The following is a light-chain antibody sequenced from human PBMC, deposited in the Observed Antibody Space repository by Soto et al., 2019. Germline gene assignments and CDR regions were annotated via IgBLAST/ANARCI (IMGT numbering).Light chain of an antibody. CDR2: DVS. V-gene: IGLV2-14*01. CDR3: SSYTSSSTLDV. Sequence: QSALTQPASVSGSPGQSITISCTGTSXDVGGYNYVSWYQQHPGKAPKLMIYDVSNRPSGVSNRFSGSKSGNTASLTISGLQAEDEADYYCSSYTSSSTLDVFGTGTKLTVL. CDR1: SXDVGGYNY. J-gene: IGLJ1*01.